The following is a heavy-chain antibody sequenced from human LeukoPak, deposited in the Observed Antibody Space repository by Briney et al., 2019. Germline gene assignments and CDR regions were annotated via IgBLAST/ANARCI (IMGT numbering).Heavy chain of an antibody. J-gene: IGHJ4*02. CDR1: GDSISSSGSF. CDR2: IYYSGSA. V-gene: IGHV4-39*01. Sequence: SETLSLTCTVSGDSISSSGSFWSWIRQPPGKGLEWIGSIYYSGSAYYNPSLKSRVTISVDTSKNQFSLKLSSVTAADTAVYYCARLRGYYDILTGAPIYYFDYWGQGTLVTVSS. D-gene: IGHD3-9*01. CDR3: ARLRGYYDILTGAPIYYFDY.